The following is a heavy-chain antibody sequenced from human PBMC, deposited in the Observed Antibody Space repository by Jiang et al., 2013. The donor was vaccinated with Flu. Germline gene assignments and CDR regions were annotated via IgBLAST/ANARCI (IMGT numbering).Heavy chain of an antibody. J-gene: IGHJ6*02. CDR2: INPNSGGT. V-gene: IGHV1-2*04. CDR3: ARAAAGSYYYYYYGMDV. D-gene: IGHD6-13*01. CDR1: GYTFTGSY. Sequence: EVKKPGASVKVSCKASGYTFTGSYMHWVRQAPGQGLEWMGWINPNSGGTNYAQKFQGWVTMTRDTSISTAYMELSRLRSDDTAVYYCARAAAGSYYYYYYGMDVWGQGTTVTVSS.